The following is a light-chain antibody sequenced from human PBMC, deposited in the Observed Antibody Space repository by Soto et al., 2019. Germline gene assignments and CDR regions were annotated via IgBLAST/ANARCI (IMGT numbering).Light chain of an antibody. J-gene: IGKJ4*01. V-gene: IGKV3D-20*02. Sequence: EIVMTQSPATLSVSPGERATLSCRASQSVSGSDLAWYQQKPGQAPRLLISGVSNRATGTPDRFSGSGSGTDFTLTISSLEPEDFGVYYCQQRSNWPPVTFGGGTKVDIK. CDR1: QSVSGSD. CDR3: QQRSNWPPVT. CDR2: GVS.